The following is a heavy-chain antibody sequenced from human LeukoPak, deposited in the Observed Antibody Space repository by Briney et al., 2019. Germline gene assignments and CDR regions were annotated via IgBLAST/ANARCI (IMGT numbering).Heavy chain of an antibody. CDR1: GLPLNNFA. D-gene: IGHD3-3*01. V-gene: IGHV3-23*01. Sequence: GASLSLSCAPSGLPLNNFAIHWVRQAPGQGLAWVSFISGNGRNTYYAVSVKGRFTISRDNSKNTLYLQMSSVRVEDTAVYYCAKAPLTIWSGMDVWGQGTTVTVSS. J-gene: IGHJ6*02. CDR2: ISGNGRNT. CDR3: AKAPLTIWSGMDV.